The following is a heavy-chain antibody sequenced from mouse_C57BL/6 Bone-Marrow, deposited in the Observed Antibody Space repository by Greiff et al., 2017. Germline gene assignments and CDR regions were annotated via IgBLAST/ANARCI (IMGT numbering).Heavy chain of an antibody. D-gene: IGHD2-4*01. V-gene: IGHV1-4*01. CDR1: GYTFTSYT. CDR2: INPSSGYT. CDR3: ARFRTYYDYDGFAY. J-gene: IGHJ3*01. Sequence: QVQLQPSGAELARPGASVKMSCKASGYTFTSYTMHWVKQRPGQGLEWIGYINPSSGYTKYNQKFKDKATLTADKSSSTAYMQLSSLTSEDSSIYYCARFRTYYDYDGFAYWGQGTLVTVSA.